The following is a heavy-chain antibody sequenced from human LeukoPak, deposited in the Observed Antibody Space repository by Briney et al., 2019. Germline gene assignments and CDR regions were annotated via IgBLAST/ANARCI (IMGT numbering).Heavy chain of an antibody. D-gene: IGHD1-26*01. CDR2: IYYSGST. J-gene: IGHJ4*02. V-gene: IGHV4-59*01. CDR1: GGSISSYY. Sequence: SETLSLTCTVSGGSISSYYWSWIRQPPEKGLEWIGYIYYSGSTNYNPSLKSRVTISVDTSKNQFSLKLSSVTAADTAVYYCVRLGFSNSGSYLAPSDYWGQETLLTVSS. CDR3: VRLGFSNSGSYLAPSDY.